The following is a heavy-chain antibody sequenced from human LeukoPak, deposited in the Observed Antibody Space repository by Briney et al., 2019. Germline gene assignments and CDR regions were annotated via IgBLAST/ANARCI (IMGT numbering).Heavy chain of an antibody. CDR1: GFTFSSYS. CDR3: ARDQITVRGVIKD. D-gene: IGHD3-10*01. V-gene: IGHV3-21*01. J-gene: IGHJ4*02. CDR2: ISSSSSYI. Sequence: GGSLRLSCAASGFTFSSYSMNWVRQAPGKGLEWVSSISSSSSYIYYADLVKGRFTISRDNAKNSLYLQMNSLRAEDTAVYYCARDQITVRGVIKDWGQGTLVTVSS.